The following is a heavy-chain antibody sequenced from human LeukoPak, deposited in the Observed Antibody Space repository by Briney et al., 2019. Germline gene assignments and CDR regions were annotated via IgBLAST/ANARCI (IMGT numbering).Heavy chain of an antibody. CDR1: GFTFANAW. CDR2: IRSETDGGAT. V-gene: IGHV3-15*01. J-gene: IGHJ4*02. CDR3: TTDRLWAAH. Sequence: GGSLRLSCAASGFTFANAWMAWVRQVPGKGLEWLGRIRSETDGGATTYAPPVRGRFTISRDDSQNILCLEVNNLRTEDTGIYFCTTDRLWAAHWGQGTLVTVSS. D-gene: IGHD1-26*01.